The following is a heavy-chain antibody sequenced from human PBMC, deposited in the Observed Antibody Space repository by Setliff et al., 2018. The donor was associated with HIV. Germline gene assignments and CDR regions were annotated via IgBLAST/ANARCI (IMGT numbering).Heavy chain of an antibody. CDR3: ARDLSYDYDRSSDTFDY. V-gene: IGHV3-11*06. D-gene: IGHD3-22*01. CDR1: GFTFSDHY. J-gene: IGHJ4*02. Sequence: PGGSLRLSCVASGFTFSDHYMNWIRQAPGGGLEWIAYISAFMGSTNYADSVKGLFTISRDNAKNTLYLQMNSLRAEDAAVYYCARDLSYDYDRSSDTFDYWGQGTLVTVSS. CDR2: ISAFMGST.